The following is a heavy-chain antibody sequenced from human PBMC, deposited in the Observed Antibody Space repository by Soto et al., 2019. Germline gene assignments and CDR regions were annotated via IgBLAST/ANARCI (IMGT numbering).Heavy chain of an antibody. J-gene: IGHJ4*02. Sequence: GASVKVCCKASGDTFTGYYMHWVRQAPGQGLEWMGWINPNSGGTNYAQKFQGWVTMTRDTSISTAYMELSRLRSDDTAVYYCARVSGVYGDYALDYWGQGTLVTVSS. D-gene: IGHD4-17*01. V-gene: IGHV1-2*04. CDR2: INPNSGGT. CDR1: GDTFTGYY. CDR3: ARVSGVYGDYALDY.